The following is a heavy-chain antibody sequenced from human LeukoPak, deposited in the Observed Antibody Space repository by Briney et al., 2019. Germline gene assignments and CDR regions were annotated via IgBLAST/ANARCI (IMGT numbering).Heavy chain of an antibody. CDR2: IYYSGST. CDR3: ARHDCSSTSCYAFSISWFDP. D-gene: IGHD2-2*01. V-gene: IGHV4-39*01. CDR1: GGSISSSSYY. J-gene: IGHJ5*02. Sequence: SETLSLTCTVSGGSISSSSYYWGWIRQPPGKGLEWIGSIYYSGSTYYNPSLKSRVTISVDASTNQFSLKLSSVTAADTAVYYCARHDCSSTSCYAFSISWFDPWGQGTLVTVSS.